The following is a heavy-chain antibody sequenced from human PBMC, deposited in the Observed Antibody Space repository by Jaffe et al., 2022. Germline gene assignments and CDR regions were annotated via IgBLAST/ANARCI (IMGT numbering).Heavy chain of an antibody. CDR3: AKASYDILTELGY. V-gene: IGHV3-9*01. D-gene: IGHD3-9*01. CDR1: GFTFDDYA. J-gene: IGHJ4*02. CDR2: ISWNSGSI. Sequence: EVQLVESGGGLVQPGRSLRLSCAASGFTFDDYAMHWVRQAPGKGLEWVSGISWNSGSIGYADSVKGRFTISRDNAKNSLYLQMNSLRAEDTALYYCAKASYDILTELGYWGQGTLVTVSS.